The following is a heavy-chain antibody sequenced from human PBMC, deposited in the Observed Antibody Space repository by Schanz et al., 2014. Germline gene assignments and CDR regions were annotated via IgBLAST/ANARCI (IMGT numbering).Heavy chain of an antibody. CDR3: ARFLARYQYYGVDV. D-gene: IGHD3-3*01. CDR2: IYSSGST. V-gene: IGHV3-23*05. Sequence: VQLVESGGGVVQPGRSLRLSCAASGFTFSSYTMNWVRQAPGKGLEWVSTIYSSGSTYYADSVRGRFTISRDNSMNTVYLEMNRLRVDDTAVYYCARFLARYQYYGVDVGGRGTTVIVSS. J-gene: IGHJ6*02. CDR1: GFTFSSYT.